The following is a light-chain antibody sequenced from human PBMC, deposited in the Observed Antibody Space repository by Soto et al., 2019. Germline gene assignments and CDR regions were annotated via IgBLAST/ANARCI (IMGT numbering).Light chain of an antibody. Sequence: EIVMTQSPATLSVSPGERATVSCRASQNINNGLAWYQQKPGQAPRLLIYGASTRATGIPATFSGSGSATEFILTISSLRSEDYAVYYCQQYHDWPLTFCGGTKVEI. CDR2: GAS. CDR3: QQYHDWPLT. CDR1: QNINNG. V-gene: IGKV3-15*01. J-gene: IGKJ4*01.